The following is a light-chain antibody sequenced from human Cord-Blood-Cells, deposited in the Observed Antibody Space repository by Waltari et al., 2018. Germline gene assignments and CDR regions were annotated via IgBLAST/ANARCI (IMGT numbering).Light chain of an antibody. Sequence: DIQMTQSPSSLSASVGDRVTIPCQASQDISTYLNWYQQKPGKAPKLLIYDASNLETGVPSRFSGSGSGTDFTFTISSLQPEDIATYYCQQYDNLPFTFGPGTKVDIK. CDR3: QQYDNLPFT. V-gene: IGKV1-33*01. CDR2: DAS. CDR1: QDISTY. J-gene: IGKJ3*01.